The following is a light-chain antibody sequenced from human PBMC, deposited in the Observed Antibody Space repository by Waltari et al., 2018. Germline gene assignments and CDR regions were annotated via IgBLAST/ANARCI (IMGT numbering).Light chain of an antibody. CDR1: QSVSSN. CDR2: GAS. CDR3: QQYNNGPLT. J-gene: IGKJ4*01. Sequence: EKVLTQSPATLSVSPGERATLSCRASQSVSSNLAWYQQKHGHAPRLLISGASTRATGISARFSGSGSVTEFTLTISSLQSEDFAVYYCQQYNNGPLTFGGGTTVEIK. V-gene: IGKV3-15*01.